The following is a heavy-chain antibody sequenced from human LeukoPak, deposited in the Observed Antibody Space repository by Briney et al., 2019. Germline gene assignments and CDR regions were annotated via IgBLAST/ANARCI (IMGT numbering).Heavy chain of an antibody. V-gene: IGHV4-34*01. CDR3: ARGTNWLSPPDAFDI. Sequence: SETLSLTCAVYGGSFSGYYWSRIRQPPGKGLEWIGEINHSGSTNYNPSLKSRVTISVDTSKNQFSLKLSSVTAADTAVYYCARGTNWLSPPDAFDIWGQGTMVTVSS. CDR1: GGSFSGYY. J-gene: IGHJ3*02. CDR2: INHSGST. D-gene: IGHD3-9*01.